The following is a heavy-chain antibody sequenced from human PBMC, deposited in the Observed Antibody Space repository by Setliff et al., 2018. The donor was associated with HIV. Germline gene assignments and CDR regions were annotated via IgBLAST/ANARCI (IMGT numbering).Heavy chain of an antibody. V-gene: IGHV4-30-4*08. CDR2: IYDSEST. J-gene: IGHJ5*02. Sequence: PSETLSLTCTVSGGSINSGDYYWSWIRQPPGKGLEWIGNIYDSESTYYNPSLKSRVTISVDTSKNQFSLKLSSVTAADTAVYYCARAYYYDSSGGDWIDPWGQGTLVTVSS. CDR3: ARAYYYDSSGGDWIDP. CDR1: GGSINSGDYY. D-gene: IGHD3-22*01.